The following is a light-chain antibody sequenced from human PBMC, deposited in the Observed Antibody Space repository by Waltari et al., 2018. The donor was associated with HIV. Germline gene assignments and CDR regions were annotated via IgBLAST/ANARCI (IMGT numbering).Light chain of an antibody. CDR3: QQYYTIEST. Sequence: DIVMTQSPDSLPVSLGERAPMNCRSSRTVYFNSNNKNYLAWYQQKPGQYHNVLIYWASTRASGVPGRFSGSGSGTDFNLTISSLQADDVAVYYCQQYYTIESTFGGGTKVEIK. CDR2: WAS. V-gene: IGKV4-1*01. J-gene: IGKJ4*01. CDR1: RTVYFNSNNKNY.